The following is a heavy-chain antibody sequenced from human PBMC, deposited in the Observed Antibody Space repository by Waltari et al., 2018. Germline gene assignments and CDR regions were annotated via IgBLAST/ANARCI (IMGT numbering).Heavy chain of an antibody. V-gene: IGHV1-69*10. Sequence: VQLVQTGAEVKKPGATVKISCKVSGYTFTDYYMHWVRQAHGQGLEWMGGSIPIVGRANDAEKCHGRGTITADKATSTADVELSSLGSEDTAVDYCARSEKLVYAIGDCYYMDVWGKGTTVTVSS. CDR1: GYTFTDYY. J-gene: IGHJ6*03. D-gene: IGHD2-8*01. CDR3: ARSEKLVYAIGDCYYMDV. CDR2: SIPIVGRA.